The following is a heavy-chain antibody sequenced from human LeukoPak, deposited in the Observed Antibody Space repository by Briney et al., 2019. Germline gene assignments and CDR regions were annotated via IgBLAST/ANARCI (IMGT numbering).Heavy chain of an antibody. V-gene: IGHV4-30-4*01. CDR1: GGSISGGDHY. CDR2: IYYSGST. Sequence: SQTLSLTCTVSGGSISGGDHYWSWIRQPPGKGLEWTGYIYYSGSTYYNPSLKSRVTISVDTSKNQFSLKLSSVTAADTAVYYCARVGLVIAAAGTVGYYFDYWGQGTLVTVSS. D-gene: IGHD6-13*01. CDR3: ARVGLVIAAAGTVGYYFDY. J-gene: IGHJ4*02.